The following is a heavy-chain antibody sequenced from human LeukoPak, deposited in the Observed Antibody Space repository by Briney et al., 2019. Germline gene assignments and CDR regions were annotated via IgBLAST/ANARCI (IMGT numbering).Heavy chain of an antibody. CDR1: GLSFSIYA. CDR3: ARIIVGATGIDY. D-gene: IGHD1-26*01. V-gene: IGHV3-74*01. CDR2: INTDGSLI. Sequence: GGSLRLSCAASGLSFSIYAMNWVRQAPGKGLVWVSRINTDGSLINYADSVKGRFTMSRDNSKNTLYLQMSSLRAEDTAVYCCARIIVGATGIDYWGQGTLVTVSS. J-gene: IGHJ4*02.